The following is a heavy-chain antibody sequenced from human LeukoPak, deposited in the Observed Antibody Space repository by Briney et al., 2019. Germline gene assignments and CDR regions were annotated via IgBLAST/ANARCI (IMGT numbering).Heavy chain of an antibody. CDR3: ARDRGPQWWGSFDY. V-gene: IGHV1-2*04. Sequence: AAVKVSCKASGYTFTDYYIHLVRQVPGQGLEWMGWINPNTGDTNLAQKFQGWVTMTRDTSIGTAYLELSRLTSDVTAVYYCARDRGPQWWGSFDYWGQGTLVTVSS. CDR1: GYTFTDYY. CDR2: INPNTGDT. D-gene: IGHD3-16*01. J-gene: IGHJ4*02.